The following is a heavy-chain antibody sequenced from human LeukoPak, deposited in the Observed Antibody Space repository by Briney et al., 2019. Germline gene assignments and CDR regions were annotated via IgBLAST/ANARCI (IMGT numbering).Heavy chain of an antibody. CDR2: IYYSGST. Sequence: SETLSLTCTVSGGSISSRNDYWGWIRQPPGKGLEWIGSIYYSGSTNYNPSLKSRVTISVDTSKNQFSLKLSSVTAADTAVYYCARASSYYGSGRGDYWFDPWGQGTLVTVSS. CDR1: GGSISSRNDY. D-gene: IGHD3-10*01. CDR3: ARASSYYGSGRGDYWFDP. J-gene: IGHJ5*02. V-gene: IGHV4-39*07.